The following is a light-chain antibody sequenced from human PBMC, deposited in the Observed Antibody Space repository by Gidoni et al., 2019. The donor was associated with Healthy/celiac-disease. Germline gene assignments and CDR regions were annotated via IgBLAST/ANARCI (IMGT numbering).Light chain of an antibody. V-gene: IGKV1-39*01. J-gene: IGKJ1*01. CDR3: QQSYSTHWT. Sequence: MTQSPSSLSASVGDRVTITCRASQSISSYLNWYQQKPGKAPKLLIYAASSLQSGVPSRFSGSGSGTDFTLTISSLQPEDFATYYCQQSYSTHWTFGQGTKVEIK. CDR1: QSISSY. CDR2: AAS.